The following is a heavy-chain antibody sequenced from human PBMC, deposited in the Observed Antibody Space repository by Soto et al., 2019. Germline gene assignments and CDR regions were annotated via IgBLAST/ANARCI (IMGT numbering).Heavy chain of an antibody. CDR3: ASTEWGSGSYHSYYYYMDV. Sequence: SETLSLTCTVSGGSISSYYWSWIRQPPGKGLEWIGYIYYSGSTNYNPSLKSRVTISVDTSKNQFSLKLSSVTAADTAVYYCASTEWGSGSYHSYYYYMDVWGKGTTVTVSS. CDR1: GGSISSYY. V-gene: IGHV4-59*01. CDR2: IYYSGST. J-gene: IGHJ6*03. D-gene: IGHD3-10*01.